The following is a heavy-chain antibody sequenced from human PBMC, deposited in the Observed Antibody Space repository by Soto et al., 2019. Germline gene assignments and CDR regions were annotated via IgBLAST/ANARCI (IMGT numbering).Heavy chain of an antibody. CDR1: GGSMIAYY. J-gene: IGHJ4*02. V-gene: IGHV4-59*01. CDR3: ARVRGTAGKRYFDY. Sequence: AETLSLTCTVSGGSMIAYYWNWMRQPPGKGLQWIGYTYYSGRTTYNPCLTSRVTISVDSSKNQFSLKLDSVTPADTAVYYCARVRGTAGKRYFDYWGPGTLVTVSS. D-gene: IGHD6-13*01. CDR2: TYYSGRT.